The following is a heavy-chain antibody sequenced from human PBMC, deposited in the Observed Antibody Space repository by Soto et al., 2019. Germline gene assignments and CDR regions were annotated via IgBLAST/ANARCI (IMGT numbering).Heavy chain of an antibody. CDR2: IIPIDETV. J-gene: IGHJ6*01. Sequence: QVQLVQSGAEVKKPGSSVKVSCKASGGTFSNFALISWVRQAPGQGLEWMGGIIPIDETVNYAQKSQGRITLTADESTTTASLDLGSLSSEDTAVYYCARDLLRFGYTHGDVWGQGTTVTVSS. CDR1: GGTFSNFA. V-gene: IGHV1-69*12. CDR3: ARDLLRFGYTHGDV. D-gene: IGHD3-10*01.